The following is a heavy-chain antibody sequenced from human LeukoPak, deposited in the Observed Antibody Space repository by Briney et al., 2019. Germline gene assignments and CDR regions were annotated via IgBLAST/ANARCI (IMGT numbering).Heavy chain of an antibody. D-gene: IGHD4-23*01. V-gene: IGHV1-69*13. CDR1: GGTFSIYA. CDR3: ARGDGGYYFDY. CDR2: IIPIFGTA. Sequence: SVKVSFKASGGTFSIYAISWVRQAPGQGLEWMGGIIPIFGTANYAQKFQGRVTITADESTSTAYMELSSLRSEDTAVYYCARGDGGYYFDYWGQGTLVTVSS. J-gene: IGHJ4*02.